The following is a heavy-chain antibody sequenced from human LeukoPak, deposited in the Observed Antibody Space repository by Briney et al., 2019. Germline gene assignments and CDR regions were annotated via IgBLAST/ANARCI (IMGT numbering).Heavy chain of an antibody. V-gene: IGHV3-30*04. Sequence: GGSLRLSCAASGFTFSSYAMHWVRQAPGKGLEWVAVISYDGSNKYYADSVKGRFTISRDNSKNTLYLQMNSLRAEDTAVYYCARARGLFDFGAFDTWGQGTMVTVSS. D-gene: IGHD3-3*01. CDR1: GFTFSSYA. CDR3: ARARGLFDFGAFDT. CDR2: ISYDGSNK. J-gene: IGHJ3*02.